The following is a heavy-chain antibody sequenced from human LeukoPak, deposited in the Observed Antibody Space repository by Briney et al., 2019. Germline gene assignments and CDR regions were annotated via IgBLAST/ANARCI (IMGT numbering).Heavy chain of an antibody. CDR1: GGSISSGSYY. CDR3: AREPQYGSGSYHDY. V-gene: IGHV4-61*02. Sequence: PSETLSLTCTVSGGSISSGSYYWSWIRQPAGKGLKGIGRIYTSGSTNYNPSLKSRVTISVDTSKNQFSLKLSSVTAADTAVYYCAREPQYGSGSYHDYWGQGTLVTVSS. D-gene: IGHD3-10*01. CDR2: IYTSGST. J-gene: IGHJ4*02.